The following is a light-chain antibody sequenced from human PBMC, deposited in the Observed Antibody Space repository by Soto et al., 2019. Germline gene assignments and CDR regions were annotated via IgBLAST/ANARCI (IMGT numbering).Light chain of an antibody. Sequence: QSALTQPASVSGSPGQSITISCTGTSSDVGSYNLVSWYQQYPGKAPKLMIYEGSKRPSGVSNRFSGSKSGNTASLTISGLQAEYEADYYCCSYAGSSTFVIFGGGTKLTVL. V-gene: IGLV2-23*03. CDR2: EGS. CDR1: SSDVGSYNL. CDR3: CSYAGSSTFVI. J-gene: IGLJ2*01.